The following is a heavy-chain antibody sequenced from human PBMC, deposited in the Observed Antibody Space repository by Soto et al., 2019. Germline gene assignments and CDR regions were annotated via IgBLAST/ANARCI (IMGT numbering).Heavy chain of an antibody. CDR3: ARIIEGYYMDV. J-gene: IGHJ6*03. CDR2: IIPILGIA. V-gene: IGHV1-69*02. Sequence: GASLKVSCKASGGTFSSYTISWVRQAPGQGLEWMGRIIPILGIANYAQKFQGRVTITADKSTSTAYMELSSLRSEDTAVYYCARIIEGYYMDVWGKGTTVTVSS. CDR1: GGTFSSYT.